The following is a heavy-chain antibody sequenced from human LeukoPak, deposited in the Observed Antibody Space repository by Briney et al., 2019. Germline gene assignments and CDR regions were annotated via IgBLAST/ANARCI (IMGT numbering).Heavy chain of an antibody. V-gene: IGHV4-39*07. CDR1: GGSISSSSYY. Sequence: PSETLSLTCTVSGGSISSSSYYWGWIRQPPGEGLEWIGSIYYSGSTYYNPSLKSRVTISVDTSKNQFSLKLSSVTAADTAVYYCAGSLPPIAAAGRGKYYFDYWGQGTLVTVSS. D-gene: IGHD6-13*01. CDR2: IYYSGST. J-gene: IGHJ4*02. CDR3: AGSLPPIAAAGRGKYYFDY.